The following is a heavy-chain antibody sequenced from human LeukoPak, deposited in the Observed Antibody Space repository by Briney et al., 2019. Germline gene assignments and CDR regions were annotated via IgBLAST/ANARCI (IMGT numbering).Heavy chain of an antibody. D-gene: IGHD3-22*01. V-gene: IGHV3-21*01. CDR3: AREALYYYDSSGYPGFRY. CDR1: RFTFSSYV. CDR2: ILSSSSYI. Sequence: GGSLTLSCAASRFTFSSYVTHWDRQAQGKGLAWVSSILSSSSYIYHADSVKGRFTISRDNDKNSLYLQMNSLRAEDTAVYYCAREALYYYDSSGYPGFRYWGQGTLVTVSS. J-gene: IGHJ4*02.